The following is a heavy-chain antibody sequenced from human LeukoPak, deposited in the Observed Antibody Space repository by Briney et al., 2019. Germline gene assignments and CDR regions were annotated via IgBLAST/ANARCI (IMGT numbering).Heavy chain of an antibody. V-gene: IGHV1-2*04. D-gene: IGHD3-22*01. CDR3: ARDHRDSSREFDP. Sequence: ASVKVSCKASGYTFTGYYMHWVRQAPGQGLEWMGWINPNSGGTNYAQKFQGWVTMTRDTSISTAYMELSRLRSDDTAVYYCARDHRDSSREFDPWGQGTLVTVSS. J-gene: IGHJ5*02. CDR1: GYTFTGYY. CDR2: INPNSGGT.